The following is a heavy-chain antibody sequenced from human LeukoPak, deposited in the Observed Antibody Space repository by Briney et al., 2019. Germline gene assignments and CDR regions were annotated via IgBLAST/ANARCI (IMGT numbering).Heavy chain of an antibody. CDR2: ISADSATT. Sequence: GGSLRLSCAASGFNFGSYSMTWVRQAPGKGLEWVSVISADSATTFYADSVKGRFTISRDNSKNTLDLQMNSLRAEDTAIYYCAKDAGATMIIVVNYFHYWGQGTLVTVSS. J-gene: IGHJ4*02. D-gene: IGHD3-22*01. V-gene: IGHV3-23*01. CDR3: AKDAGATMIIVVNYFHY. CDR1: GFNFGSYS.